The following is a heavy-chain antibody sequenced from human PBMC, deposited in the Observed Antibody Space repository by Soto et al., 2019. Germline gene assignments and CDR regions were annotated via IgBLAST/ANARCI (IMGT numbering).Heavy chain of an antibody. CDR1: GFTLSIYV. V-gene: IGHV3-33*01. J-gene: IGHJ5*02. Sequence: SPGIASAASGFTLSIYVMHGVRQAPGKGLEWVAVIWYDGSNKYYADSVKGRFTISRDNSKNTLYLQMNSLRAEDTAVYYCARDGRRYGDLENWFDPWGQGTLVTVSS. CDR2: IWYDGSNK. CDR3: ARDGRRYGDLENWFDP. D-gene: IGHD4-17*01.